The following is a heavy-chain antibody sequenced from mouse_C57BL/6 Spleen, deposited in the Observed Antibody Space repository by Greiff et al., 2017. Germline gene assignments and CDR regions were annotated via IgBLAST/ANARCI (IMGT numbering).Heavy chain of an antibody. V-gene: IGHV1-80*01. Sequence: QVQLKQSGAELVKPGASVKISCKASGYAFSSYWMNWVKQRPGKGLEWIGQIYPGDGDTNYNGKFKGKATLTADKSSSTAYMQLSSLTSEDSAVYFCAKYGSSSYAMDYWGQGTSVTVSS. CDR2: IYPGDGDT. CDR1: GYAFSSYW. J-gene: IGHJ4*01. CDR3: AKYGSSSYAMDY. D-gene: IGHD1-1*01.